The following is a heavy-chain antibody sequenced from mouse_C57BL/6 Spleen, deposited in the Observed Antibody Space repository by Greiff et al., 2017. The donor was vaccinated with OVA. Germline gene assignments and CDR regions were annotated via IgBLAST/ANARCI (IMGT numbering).Heavy chain of an antibody. CDR2: ISYDGSN. D-gene: IGHD1-1*01. CDR1: GYSITSGYY. Sequence: EVQRVESGPGLVKPSQSLSLTCSVTGYSITSGYYWNWIRQFPGNKLEWMGYISYDGSNNYNPSLKNRISITRDTSKNQFFLKLNSVTTEDTATYYCARDEDYGSIPFAYWGQGTLVTVSA. V-gene: IGHV3-6*01. J-gene: IGHJ3*01. CDR3: ARDEDYGSIPFAY.